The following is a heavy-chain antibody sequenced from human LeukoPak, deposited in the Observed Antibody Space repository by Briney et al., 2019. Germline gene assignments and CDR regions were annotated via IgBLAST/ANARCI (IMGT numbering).Heavy chain of an antibody. CDR1: GFTFSSYA. V-gene: IGHV3-21*01. CDR3: SGYNWFDP. J-gene: IGHJ5*02. CDR2: ISSSSSYT. Sequence: PGGSLRLSCAASGFTFSSYAMSWVRQAPGKGLEWVSSISSSSSYTYYADSVKGRFTISRDNAKNSLYLQMNSLRAEDTAVYYCSGYNWFDPWGQGTLVTVSS.